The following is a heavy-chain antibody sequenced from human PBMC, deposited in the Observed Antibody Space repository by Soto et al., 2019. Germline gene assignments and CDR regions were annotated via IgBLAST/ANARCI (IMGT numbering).Heavy chain of an antibody. J-gene: IGHJ5*02. CDR2: INHSGST. V-gene: IGHV4-34*01. CDR3: ARVGRCYPGPSTCWFDP. D-gene: IGHD2-15*01. CDR1: GGSFSGYY. Sequence: QVQLQQWGAGLLKPSETLSLTCAVYGGSFSGYYWSWIRQPPGKGLEWIGEINHSGSTNYNPSLKSRVIISVHTSKNQFSLKVSSVTAAGTAVYYCARVGRCYPGPSTCWFDPWGQGTLVTVSS.